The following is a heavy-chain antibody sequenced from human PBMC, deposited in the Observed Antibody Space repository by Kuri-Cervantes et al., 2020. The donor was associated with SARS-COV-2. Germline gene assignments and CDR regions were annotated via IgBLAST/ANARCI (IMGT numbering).Heavy chain of an antibody. CDR3: AGELGSDAFDI. Sequence: GGSLRLSCAASGFTFSSYSMNWVRQAPGKGLEWVSYISSSSSTIYYADSVKGRFTISRDNSKNTLYLQMNSLRAEDTAVYYCAGELGSDAFDIWGQGTMVTVSS. D-gene: IGHD7-27*01. J-gene: IGHJ3*02. V-gene: IGHV3-48*01. CDR1: GFTFSSYS. CDR2: ISSSSSTI.